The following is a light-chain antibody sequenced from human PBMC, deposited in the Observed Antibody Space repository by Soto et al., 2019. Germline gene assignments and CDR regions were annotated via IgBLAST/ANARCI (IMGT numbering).Light chain of an antibody. CDR2: EVS. J-gene: IGLJ2*01. CDR1: ISDVGGYNY. CDR3: SSYTSSTTLV. V-gene: IGLV2-14*01. Sequence: QSALTQPASVSGSPGQSITISCTGTISDVGGYNYVSWYKQHPGKVPKLMIYEVSNRPSGVSNRFSGSKSGNTASLSISGLQAEDEADYYCSSYTSSTTLVFGGGTKLTVL.